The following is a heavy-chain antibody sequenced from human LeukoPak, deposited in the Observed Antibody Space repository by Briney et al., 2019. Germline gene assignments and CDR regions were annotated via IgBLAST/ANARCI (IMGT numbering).Heavy chain of an antibody. V-gene: IGHV4-61*01. CDR2: IYYSGST. CDR3: ARACSGDSCYSCTFDY. Sequence: SETLSLTCTVSGGSVSSGSYYWSWIRQPPGKGLEWIGYIYYSGSTNYNPSLKGRVTISVDTSKNQFSLKLSSVTAADTAVYYCARACSGDSCYSCTFDYWGQGTLVTVSS. CDR1: GGSVSSGSYY. J-gene: IGHJ4*02. D-gene: IGHD2-15*01.